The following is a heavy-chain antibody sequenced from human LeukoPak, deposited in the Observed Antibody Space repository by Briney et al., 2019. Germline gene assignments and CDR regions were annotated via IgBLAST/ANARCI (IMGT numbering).Heavy chain of an antibody. V-gene: IGHV1-46*01. D-gene: IGHD4-4*01. CDR2: INASGGST. Sequence: ASVKVSCKASGYTFTSYYMHWVRQAPGQGLEWMGIINASGGSTSYAQKFQGRVTMTRDTSTSTVYMELSSLRSEDTAVYYCARDRATVTTYYYYGMDVWGQGTTVTVSS. CDR3: ARDRATVTTYYYYGMDV. CDR1: GYTFTSYY. J-gene: IGHJ6*02.